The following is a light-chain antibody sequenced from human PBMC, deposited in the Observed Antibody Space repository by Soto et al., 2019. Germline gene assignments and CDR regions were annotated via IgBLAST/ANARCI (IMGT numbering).Light chain of an antibody. CDR2: GNS. CDR1: TSNIGAIYD. V-gene: IGLV1-40*01. Sequence: QPVLTQPPSVSGVPGQRVTISCTGSTSNIGAIYDVHWYQQLPGTAPKLLIYGNSNRPSGVPDRFSGSKSGTSASLAITGLRAEDEADYYCQSYDSSLSGWVFGGGTKLTVL. CDR3: QSYDSSLSGWV. J-gene: IGLJ3*02.